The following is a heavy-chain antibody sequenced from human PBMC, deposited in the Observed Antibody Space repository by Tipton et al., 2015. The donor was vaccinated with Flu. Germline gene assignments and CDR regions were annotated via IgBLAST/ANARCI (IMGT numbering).Heavy chain of an antibody. V-gene: IGHV3-74*01. CDR2: INGDGSST. CDR3: ARKVGDV. Sequence: SLRLSCAASEFMFRTSWMHWVRQVPGKGPEWVSRINGDGSSTTYADSVKGRFSMSRDNAKDTLYLQMNSLRTEDTAVYYCARKVGDVWGKGTTVTVSS. CDR1: EFMFRTSW. J-gene: IGHJ6*04.